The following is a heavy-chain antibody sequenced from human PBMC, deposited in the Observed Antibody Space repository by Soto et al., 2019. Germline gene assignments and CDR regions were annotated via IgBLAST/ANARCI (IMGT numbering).Heavy chain of an antibody. D-gene: IGHD6-19*01. Sequence: QVQLVQSGAEVKKPGASVKVSCKASGYTFTSYGISWVRQAPGQGLEWMGWISAYNGNTKFAQNFQGRVTMTTDTSTSTAYMEMRSLRSDDTAVYYCARYTSAFSPYYFDYWGQGTLVTVTS. CDR2: ISAYNGNT. CDR3: ARYTSAFSPYYFDY. J-gene: IGHJ4*02. V-gene: IGHV1-18*01. CDR1: GYTFTSYG.